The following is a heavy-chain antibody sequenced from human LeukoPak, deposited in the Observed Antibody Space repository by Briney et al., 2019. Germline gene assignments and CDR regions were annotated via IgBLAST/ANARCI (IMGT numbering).Heavy chain of an antibody. J-gene: IGHJ6*02. D-gene: IGHD3-9*01. CDR1: GGSFSGYY. CDR2: INHSGST. CDR3: ARGHLYYDILTGYPWGYYGMDV. Sequence: KTSETLSLTCAVYGGSFSGYYWSWIRQPPGKGLEWIGEINHSGSTNYNPSLKSRVTISVDTSKNQFSLKLSSVTAADTAVYYCARGHLYYDILTGYPWGYYGMDVWGQGTTVTVSS. V-gene: IGHV4-34*01.